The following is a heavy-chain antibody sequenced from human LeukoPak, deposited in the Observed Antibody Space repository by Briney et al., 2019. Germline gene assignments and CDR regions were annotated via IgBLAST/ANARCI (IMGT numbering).Heavy chain of an antibody. CDR1: GFTFSSYG. Sequence: GGSLRLSCAASGFTFSSYGMHWVRQAPGKGLEWVAVISYDGSNKYYADSVKGRFTISRDNAKNSLYLQMNSLRAEDTAVYYCAGPGMGVWGKGTTVTISS. CDR3: AGPGMGV. V-gene: IGHV3-30*03. J-gene: IGHJ6*04. CDR2: ISYDGSNK.